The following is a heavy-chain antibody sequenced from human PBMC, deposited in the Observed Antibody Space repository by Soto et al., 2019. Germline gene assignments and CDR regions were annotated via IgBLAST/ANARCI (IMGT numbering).Heavy chain of an antibody. V-gene: IGHV1-2*02. J-gene: IGHJ4*02. Sequence: QVQLVQSGAEVKKPGASVKVSCKASGYTFTGYYMHWVRQAPGQGLEWMGWINPNSGGTNYAQKFQGMVTMTRDTSISTAYMELSRLRSDDTDVYYCARDPGVYSGGWYVYWGQGTLVTVSS. CDR3: ARDPGVYSGGWYVY. CDR1: GYTFTGYY. CDR2: INPNSGGT. D-gene: IGHD6-19*01.